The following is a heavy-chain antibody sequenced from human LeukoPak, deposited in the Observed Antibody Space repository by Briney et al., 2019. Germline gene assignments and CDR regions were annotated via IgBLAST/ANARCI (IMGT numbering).Heavy chain of an antibody. CDR3: GRGPARDAFDI. V-gene: IGHV4-31*03. J-gene: IGHJ3*02. CDR2: IYSGGTS. Sequence: PQTLSLTCTVSGGSISSGAYHWTWIRQHPGKGLEWIGFIYSGGTSYYNPSLNSRVTLSIDTSKNQFSLKLSSVTAADTAVYYCGRGPARDAFDIWGQGTMVTVSS. CDR1: GGSISSGAYH. D-gene: IGHD6-25*01.